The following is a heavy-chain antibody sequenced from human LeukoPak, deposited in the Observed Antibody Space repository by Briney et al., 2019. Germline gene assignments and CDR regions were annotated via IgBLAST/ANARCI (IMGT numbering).Heavy chain of an antibody. Sequence: SETLSLTCAVSGGSISSGGYSWSWIRQPPGKGLEWIGYIYHSGSTYYNPSLMSRVTILVDRSKNQFSLKLSSVTAADTAVYFCARGFGDSSAEYNFDYWGQGTLVTVSS. V-gene: IGHV4-30-2*01. CDR2: IYHSGST. D-gene: IGHD5-18*01. J-gene: IGHJ4*02. CDR3: ARGFGDSSAEYNFDY. CDR1: GGSISSGGYS.